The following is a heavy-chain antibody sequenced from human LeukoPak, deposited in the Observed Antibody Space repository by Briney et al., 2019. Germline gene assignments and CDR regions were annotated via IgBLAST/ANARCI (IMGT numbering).Heavy chain of an antibody. J-gene: IGHJ5*02. CDR3: ARRYGSGSYPGPFDP. D-gene: IGHD3-10*01. V-gene: IGHV4-59*08. CDR1: GGSISSYY. CDR2: IYYSGST. Sequence: SETLSLTCTVSGGSISSYYWSWIRQPPGKGLEWIGYIYYSGSTNYNPSLKSRVTISVDTSKNQFSLKLSSVTAADTAVYYCARRYGSGSYPGPFDPWGQGALVTVSS.